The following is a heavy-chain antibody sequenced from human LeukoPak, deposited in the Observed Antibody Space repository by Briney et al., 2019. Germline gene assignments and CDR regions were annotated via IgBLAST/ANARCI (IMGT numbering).Heavy chain of an antibody. CDR1: GFTFSNYA. CDR2: IRGSGAST. J-gene: IGHJ4*02. CDR3: VKDFHSSAWFATFDS. D-gene: IGHD6-19*01. V-gene: IGHV3-23*01. Sequence: PGGSLRLSCAASGFTFSNYAMSWARQAPGKGLEWVSGIRGSGASTYYADSVKGRFTISRDNSKNTLFLHLNSLRVEDSALYYCVKDFHSSAWFATFDSWGLGSLVTVSS.